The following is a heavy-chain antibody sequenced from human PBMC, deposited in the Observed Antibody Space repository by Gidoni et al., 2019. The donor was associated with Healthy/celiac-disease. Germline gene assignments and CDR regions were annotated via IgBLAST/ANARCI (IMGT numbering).Heavy chain of an antibody. V-gene: IGHV3-11*05. D-gene: IGHD3-22*01. CDR2: ISSSSNYT. CDR1: GFTFSAYY. Sequence: QVQLVESGGCLVKPGGSLRLSCAASGFTFSAYYMSWIRQAPGKGLELVSYISSSSNYTNYADSVKGRFTISRDNAKNSLYLQMNSLRAEDTAVYYCARSYYYDSSGYYYLFEYWGQGTLVTVSS. CDR3: ARSYYYDSSGYYYLFEY. J-gene: IGHJ4*02.